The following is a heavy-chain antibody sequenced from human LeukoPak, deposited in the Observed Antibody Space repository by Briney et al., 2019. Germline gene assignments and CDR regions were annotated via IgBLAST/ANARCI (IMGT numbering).Heavy chain of an antibody. CDR2: INPSGGSA. D-gene: IGHD6-13*01. V-gene: IGHV1-46*01. CDR3: AREGVAATGLDY. CDR1: GYTFSIYN. J-gene: IGHJ4*02. Sequence: GASVKVSCKASGYTFSIYNMHWVRRAPGQGLEWMGIINPSGGSASDAQKFQGRLTMTRDTSTSTLYMELSSLRSEDTAVYYCAREGVAATGLDYWGQGTLVTVSS.